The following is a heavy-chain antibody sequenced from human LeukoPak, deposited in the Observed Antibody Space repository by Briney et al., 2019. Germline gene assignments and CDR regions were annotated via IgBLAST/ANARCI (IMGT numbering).Heavy chain of an antibody. V-gene: IGHV4-59*08. CDR3: ARHLKIVVSGTVAFDI. CDR1: AGSISNYY. Sequence: SETLSLTCTVSAGSISNYYWSWIRKPPGKGLEWIVYVDDTGSTNYNPSLKTRVSISEDTTNNQFSLNLSSVTAADTAVYYCARHLKIVVSGTVAFDIWGQGTMVTVSS. CDR2: VDDTGST. D-gene: IGHD3-22*01. J-gene: IGHJ3*02.